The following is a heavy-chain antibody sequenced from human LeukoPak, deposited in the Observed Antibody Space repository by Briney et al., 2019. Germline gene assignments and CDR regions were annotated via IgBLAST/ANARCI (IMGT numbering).Heavy chain of an antibody. CDR1: GFTFSNAW. CDR2: IKSKTDGGTT. Sequence: GGSLRLSCAASGFTFSNAWMSWVRQAPGKGLEWVGRIKSKTDGGTTDYAAPVKGRFTISRDDSKNTLYLQMNSLKTEDTAVYYCTTEDYYDCSGYYWYWGQGTLVTVSS. V-gene: IGHV3-15*01. J-gene: IGHJ4*02. CDR3: TTEDYYDCSGYYWY. D-gene: IGHD3-22*01.